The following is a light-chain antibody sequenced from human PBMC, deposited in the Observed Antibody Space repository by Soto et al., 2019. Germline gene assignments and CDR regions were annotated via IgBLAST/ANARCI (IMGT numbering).Light chain of an antibody. CDR3: SSYSRSNNYVV. CDR2: EVS. J-gene: IGLJ2*01. Sequence: QSALTQPASVSGSPGQSIAISCTGNSSGIGTFNLVSWYQQHPGKAPKLMIFEVSKRPSGVPGRFSGSKSGNTASLTVSGLQADDEANYYCSSYSRSNNYVVFGGGTKLTVL. V-gene: IGLV2-14*02. CDR1: SSGIGTFNL.